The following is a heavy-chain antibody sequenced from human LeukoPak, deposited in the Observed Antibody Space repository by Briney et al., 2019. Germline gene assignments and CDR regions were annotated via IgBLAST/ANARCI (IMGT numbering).Heavy chain of an antibody. CDR1: GFTFSSYE. D-gene: IGHD3-22*01. V-gene: IGHV3-48*03. Sequence: GGTLRLSCAASGFTFSSYEMNWVRQAPGKGLEWVSYISSSGSTIYYADSVKGRFTISRDNAKNSLYLQMNSLRAEDTAVYYCARRDSGYYSSAAFDIWGQGTMVTVSS. CDR3: ARRDSGYYSSAAFDI. CDR2: ISSSGSTI. J-gene: IGHJ3*02.